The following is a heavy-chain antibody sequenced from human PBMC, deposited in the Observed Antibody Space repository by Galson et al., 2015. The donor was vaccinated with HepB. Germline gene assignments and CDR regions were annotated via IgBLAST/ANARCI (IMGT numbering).Heavy chain of an antibody. CDR1: GFTFDDYA. J-gene: IGHJ4*02. CDR3: AKLNARNFDY. CDR2: ISGSGGST. Sequence: SLRLSCAASGFTFDDYAMHWVRQAPRKGLEWVSAISGSGGSTYYADSVKGRFTISRDNSKNTLYLQMNSLRAEDTAVYYCAKLNARNFDYWGQGTLVTVSS. V-gene: IGHV3-23*01. D-gene: IGHD3-16*01.